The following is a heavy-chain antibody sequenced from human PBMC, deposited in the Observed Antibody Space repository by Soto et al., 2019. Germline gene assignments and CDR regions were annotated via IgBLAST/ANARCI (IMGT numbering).Heavy chain of an antibody. Sequence: EVQLVESGGGLVQPGGSLRLSCAASGLTFSHAWMSWVRQAPGKGLEWVGRIKSTTDGATTEYAAPVKGRLTMSRDDSKNTVYLQINSLKTEDTAVYYCSAGRVGATTRTYFDYWGQGTLVIVSS. CDR1: GLTFSHAW. CDR2: IKSTTDGATT. V-gene: IGHV3-15*01. J-gene: IGHJ4*02. D-gene: IGHD1-26*01. CDR3: SAGRVGATTRTYFDY.